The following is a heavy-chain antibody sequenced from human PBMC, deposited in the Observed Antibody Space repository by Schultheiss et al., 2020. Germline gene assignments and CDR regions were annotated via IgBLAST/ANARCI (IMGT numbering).Heavy chain of an antibody. D-gene: IGHD4-17*01. V-gene: IGHV3-30-3*01. J-gene: IGHJ4*02. CDR2: ISYDGSNK. CDR3: ARDRLTVTKGGRFDY. CDR1: GFTFSSYA. Sequence: GGSMRLSCAASGFTFSSYAMHWVRQAPGKGLEWVAVISYDGSNKYYADSVKGRFTISRDNSKNTLYLQMNSLRAEDTAVYYCARDRLTVTKGGRFDYWGPGTLFTVAS.